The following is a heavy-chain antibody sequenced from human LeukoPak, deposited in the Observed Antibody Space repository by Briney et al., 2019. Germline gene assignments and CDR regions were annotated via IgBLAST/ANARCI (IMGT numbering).Heavy chain of an antibody. CDR3: ARPYCSSTSCLHYFDY. V-gene: IGHV4-34*01. CDR2: INHSGST. CDR1: GGSFSGYY. J-gene: IGHJ4*02. Sequence: SETLSLTCAVYGGSFSGYYWSWIRQPPGKGLEWIGEINHSGSTNYNPSLKSRVTISVDTSKNQFSLKLSSVTAADTAVYYCARPYCSSTSCLHYFDYWGQGTLVTVSS. D-gene: IGHD2-2*01.